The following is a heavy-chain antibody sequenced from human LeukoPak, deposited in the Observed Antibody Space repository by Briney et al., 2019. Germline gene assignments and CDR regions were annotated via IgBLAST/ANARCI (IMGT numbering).Heavy chain of an antibody. CDR3: ARVILGFDP. V-gene: IGHV4-34*01. J-gene: IGHJ5*02. D-gene: IGHD3-3*01. Sequence: SETLSLTCAVYGGSFSGYYWSWIRQPPGKGLEWIGEINHSGSTNYNPSLKSRVTISVDTSRYQFSLKLSSVTAADTAVYYCARVILGFDPWGQGTLVTVSS. CDR2: INHSGST. CDR1: GGSFSGYY.